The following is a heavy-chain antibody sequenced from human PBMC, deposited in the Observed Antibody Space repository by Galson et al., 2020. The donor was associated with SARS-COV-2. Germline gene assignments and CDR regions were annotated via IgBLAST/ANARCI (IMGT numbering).Heavy chain of an antibody. J-gene: IGHJ4*02. V-gene: IGHV4-34*01. CDR2: INRGGTT. CDR1: GGSFSGYD. CDR3: ARGIPGYSSSWLRD. D-gene: IGHD6-13*01. Sequence: SETLSLTCAVYGGSFSGYDWRWIRQPPGKGPEWNGEINRGGTTNYSPSLKSPVTISVDTSKNQFSLKLSSVTAADTALYYCARGIPGYSSSWLRDWGQGTLVTVSS.